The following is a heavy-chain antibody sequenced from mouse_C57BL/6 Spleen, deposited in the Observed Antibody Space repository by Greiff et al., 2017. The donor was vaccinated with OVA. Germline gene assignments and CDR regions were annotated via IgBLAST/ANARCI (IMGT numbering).Heavy chain of an antibody. Sequence: ESGAELVRPGTSVKVSCKASGYAFTNYLIEWVKQRPGQGLEWIGVINPGSGGTNYNEKFKGKATLTADTSSSTAYMQLSSLTSEDSAVYFCAREGTGFDYWGQGTTLTVSS. J-gene: IGHJ2*01. D-gene: IGHD3-3*01. V-gene: IGHV1-54*01. CDR2: INPGSGGT. CDR1: GYAFTNYL. CDR3: AREGTGFDY.